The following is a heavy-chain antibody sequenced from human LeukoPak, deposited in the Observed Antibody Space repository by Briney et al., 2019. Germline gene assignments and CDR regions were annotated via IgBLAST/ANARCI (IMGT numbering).Heavy chain of an antibody. CDR3: ARGGTFYPSIDY. CDR2: VSAYNGKT. Sequence: ASVKVSCKASGYTFTTSYINWVRQAPGQGLEWMGWVSAYNGKTSYAQRFQGRVTMTTDSSTSTAYMDLASLRSDDTAVYYWARGGTFYPSIDYWGQGTLVTVSS. D-gene: IGHD1-26*01. V-gene: IGHV1-18*01. J-gene: IGHJ4*02. CDR1: GYTFTTSY.